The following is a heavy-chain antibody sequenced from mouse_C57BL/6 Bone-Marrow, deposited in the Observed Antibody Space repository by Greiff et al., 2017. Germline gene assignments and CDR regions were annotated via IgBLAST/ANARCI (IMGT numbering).Heavy chain of an antibody. CDR2: ISTGGGST. CDR3: ARPMGAY. Sequence: EVMLVESGGGLVQPGGSLKLSCAASGFNFSDYYMYWVRQTPEQRLEWVAYISTGGGSTYYPDPVKGRFTISRDNAKNTLDLQKSRRKAEDTSMYYCARPMGAYWGQGTLVTVSA. CDR1: GFNFSDYY. V-gene: IGHV5-12*01. J-gene: IGHJ3*01.